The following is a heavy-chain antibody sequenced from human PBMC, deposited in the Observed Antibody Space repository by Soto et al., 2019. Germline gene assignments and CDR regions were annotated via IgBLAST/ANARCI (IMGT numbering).Heavy chain of an antibody. CDR3: AREPPPAAMYYYYYGMDV. D-gene: IGHD2-2*01. J-gene: IGHJ6*02. Sequence: ASVKVSCKASGYTFTSYAMNWVRQAPGQGLEWMGWINTNTGNPTYAQGFTGRFVFSLDTSVSTAYLQICSLKAEDTAVYYCAREPPPAAMYYYYYGMDVWGQGTTVTVSS. V-gene: IGHV7-4-1*01. CDR1: GYTFTSYA. CDR2: INTNTGNP.